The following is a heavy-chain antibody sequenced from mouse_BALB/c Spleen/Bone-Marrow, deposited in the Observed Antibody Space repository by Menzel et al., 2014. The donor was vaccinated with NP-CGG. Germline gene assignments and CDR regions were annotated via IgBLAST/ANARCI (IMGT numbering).Heavy chain of an antibody. D-gene: IGHD4-1*01. J-gene: IGHJ2*01. CDR1: GYTFTSYY. CDR3: AREANWNLDY. V-gene: IGHV1S56*01. Sequence: QVQLQQSGPELVKPGASVMISCKAAGYTFTSYYIHWVKQRPGQGLQWIGWIYPGNVNTKYNEKFKGKATLTADKSSSTAYIQLSSLTSEDSAVYFCAREANWNLDYWGQGTTLTVSS. CDR2: IYPGNVNT.